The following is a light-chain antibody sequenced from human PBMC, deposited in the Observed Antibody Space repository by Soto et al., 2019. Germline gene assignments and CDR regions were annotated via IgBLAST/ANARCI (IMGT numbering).Light chain of an antibody. CDR1: QDISTR. Sequence: DIQLTQSPSSLSASVGDRVTITCRASQDISTRLAWYQQKPGTAPKLLIYAASTLLSGVPSRFSGSGSGTEFTLTISSLQPDDFATYYCQHYNSYSEAFGQGTKVDIK. CDR2: AAS. J-gene: IGKJ1*01. V-gene: IGKV1D-16*01. CDR3: QHYNSYSEA.